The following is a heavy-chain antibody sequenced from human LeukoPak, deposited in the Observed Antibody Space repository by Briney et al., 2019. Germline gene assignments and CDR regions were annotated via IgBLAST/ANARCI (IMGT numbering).Heavy chain of an antibody. D-gene: IGHD6-13*01. V-gene: IGHV1-3*03. CDR1: GYTFTSYA. J-gene: IGHJ4*02. Sequence: ASVKVSCKASGYTFTSYAMHWVRQAPGQRLEWMGWINAGNGNTKYSQEFQGRVTITRDTSASTAYMELSSLRSEDMAVYYCARVSGSWCGGFYDYWGQGTLVTVSS. CDR2: INAGNGNT. CDR3: ARVSGSWCGGFYDY.